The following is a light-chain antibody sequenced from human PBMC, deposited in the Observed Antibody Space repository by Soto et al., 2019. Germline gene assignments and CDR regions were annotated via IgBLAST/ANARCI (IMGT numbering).Light chain of an antibody. Sequence: DIQMTQSPSSLSASVGDRVTITCRASQSISSYLNWYQQKPGKAPKLLIYAASSLQSGVQSRFSGSGSGTDFTLTIRSLQPEDFATYYCKHYNSYSEAFGQGTKVDI. CDR1: QSISSY. CDR3: KHYNSYSEA. CDR2: AAS. V-gene: IGKV1-39*01. J-gene: IGKJ1*01.